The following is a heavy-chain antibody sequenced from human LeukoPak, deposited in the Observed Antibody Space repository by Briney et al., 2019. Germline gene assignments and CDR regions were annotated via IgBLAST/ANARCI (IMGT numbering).Heavy chain of an antibody. V-gene: IGHV3-23*01. Sequence: GEALLLSFSAPVFTFSYHLIRSGRQTPAKVLEMVSGNSGRGGDTYYADFVKGRFTNSRYSSKTTLYLQMNSLRAEYTAVHSCVKDRSCPNTICHGDFDYWGQGTLVTVSS. CDR1: VFTFSYHL. CDR2: NSGRGGDT. CDR3: VKDRSCPNTICHGDFDY. D-gene: IGHD2-8*01. J-gene: IGHJ4*02.